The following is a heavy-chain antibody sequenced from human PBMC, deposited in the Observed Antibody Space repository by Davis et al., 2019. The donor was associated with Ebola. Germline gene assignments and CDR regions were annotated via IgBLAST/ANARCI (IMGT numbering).Heavy chain of an antibody. CDR1: GYSFTSYW. CDR2: IYAGDSDT. V-gene: IGHV5-51*01. CDR3: AKTHDGSYFYGMDV. D-gene: IGHD3-10*01. Sequence: GGSPRLSCKGSGYSFTSYWIGWVRQVPGKGLEWMGIIYAGDSDTRYSPSFQGHVSISVDESINTAYLQWSSLEASDTAMYYCAKTHDGSYFYGMDVWGQGTTVIVSS. J-gene: IGHJ6*02.